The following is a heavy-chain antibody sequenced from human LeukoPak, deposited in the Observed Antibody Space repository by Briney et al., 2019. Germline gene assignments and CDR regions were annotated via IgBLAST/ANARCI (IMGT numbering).Heavy chain of an antibody. CDR1: GFTFSSYE. CDR3: ARVKAALDAFDI. CDR2: ISSSGSTI. V-gene: IGHV3-48*03. Sequence: GGSLRLSCAASGFTFSSYEMNWVRQASGKGLEWVSYISSSGSTIYYADSVKGRFTISRDNAKNSLYLQMNSLRAEDTAVYYCARVKAALDAFDIWGQGTMVTVSS. J-gene: IGHJ3*02. D-gene: IGHD6-13*01.